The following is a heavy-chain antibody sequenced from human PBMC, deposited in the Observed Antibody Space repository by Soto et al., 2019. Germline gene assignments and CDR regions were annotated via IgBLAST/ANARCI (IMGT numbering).Heavy chain of an antibody. Sequence: PGGSLRLSCAASGFTFSSYAMSCVRQAPGKGLEWVSAISDSGGNTYYADSVKGRFTISRDNSKNTLYLQVNSLRAEDTAVYYCAKDYYDSSGYRSYWYFDLWGRGTLVTVSS. D-gene: IGHD3-22*01. CDR2: ISDSGGNT. CDR1: GFTFSSYA. J-gene: IGHJ2*01. CDR3: AKDYYDSSGYRSYWYFDL. V-gene: IGHV3-23*01.